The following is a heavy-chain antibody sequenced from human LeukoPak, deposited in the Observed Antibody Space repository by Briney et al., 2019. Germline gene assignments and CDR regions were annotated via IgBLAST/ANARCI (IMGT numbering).Heavy chain of an antibody. J-gene: IGHJ4*02. V-gene: IGHV4-4*07. D-gene: IGHD3-10*02. CDR2: IYTTGST. CDR3: ARISVRGVCDY. Sequence: PSETLSLTCTVSGGSISSFYWSWLRQPAGKGLEWIGRIYTTGSTNYNPSLKSRVTMSVDTSKNQFSLKLSSVTAADTAVYYCARISVRGVCDYWGQGTLVTVSS. CDR1: GGSISSFY.